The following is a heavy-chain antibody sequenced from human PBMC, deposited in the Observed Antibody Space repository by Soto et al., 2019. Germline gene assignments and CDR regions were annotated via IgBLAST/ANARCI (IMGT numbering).Heavy chain of an antibody. CDR2: INPNTGAT. J-gene: IGHJ4*01. Sequence: ASVKVSCKASGYTFADRYIHWVRQAPGQGLEWMGLINPNTGATHYSHRFQGRVSLTRDTSITTAYMELNSLTSDDTAVYFCARIRTGSLVLYLFDLWGHGTLVTVSS. CDR1: GYTFADRY. CDR3: ARIRTGSLVLYLFDL. V-gene: IGHV1-2*06. D-gene: IGHD1-1*01.